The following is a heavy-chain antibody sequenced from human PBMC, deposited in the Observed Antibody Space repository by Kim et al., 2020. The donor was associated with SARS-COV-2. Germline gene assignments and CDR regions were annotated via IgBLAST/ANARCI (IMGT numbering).Heavy chain of an antibody. CDR2: IYNSGIT. J-gene: IGHJ1*01. V-gene: IGHV4-31*03. D-gene: IGHD1-26*01. Sequence: SETLSLTCTVSGGSISSGGYYWSWIRQHPGKGLEWIGYIYNSGITNYNPSLKSRVTISADTSKNQFSLKLSSVTAADTAVYYCARDSGNYYQLPEYFQDWGQGTLVTVSS. CDR1: GGSISSGGYY. CDR3: ARDSGNYYQLPEYFQD.